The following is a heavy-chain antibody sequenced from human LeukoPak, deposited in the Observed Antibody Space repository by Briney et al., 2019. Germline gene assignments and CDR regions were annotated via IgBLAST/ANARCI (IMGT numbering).Heavy chain of an antibody. D-gene: IGHD6-13*01. CDR2: IYYSGST. Sequence: SETLSLTCTVSGGSISSYYWSWIRQRPGKGLEWIGYIYYSGSTNYNPSLKSRVTMSVDTSKNQFSLKLSSVTAADTAVYYCARSMVHSSSWSHYYYYMDVWGKGTTVTVSS. CDR1: GGSISSYY. J-gene: IGHJ6*03. V-gene: IGHV4-59*12. CDR3: ARSMVHSSSWSHYYYYMDV.